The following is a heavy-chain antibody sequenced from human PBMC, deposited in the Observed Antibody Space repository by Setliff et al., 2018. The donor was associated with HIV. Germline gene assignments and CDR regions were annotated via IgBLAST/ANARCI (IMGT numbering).Heavy chain of an antibody. CDR1: GGSVSSSGPGYY. J-gene: IGHJ4*02. V-gene: IGHV4-39*01. CDR2: VYYRGRT. CDR3: ARSQPDTIFGVVTFDC. D-gene: IGHD3-3*01. Sequence: PSETLSLTCTVSGGSVSSSGPGYYWGWVRQTPGGGLEWIGSVYYRGRTYYNPSLKSRVTISVDTSKNQLPLRLTSMAAADTAMYYCARSQPDTIFGVVTFDCWGQGKMVTVSS.